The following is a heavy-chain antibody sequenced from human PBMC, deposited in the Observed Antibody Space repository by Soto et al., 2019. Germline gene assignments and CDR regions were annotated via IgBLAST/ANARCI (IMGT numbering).Heavy chain of an antibody. Sequence: EVQLVESGGGLVQPGGSLRLSCAASGFTFSTYWMSWVRQAPGKRLEWVANIKQDGSEKSYVVSVKGRFTISRDNAKNSLYLQMNSLRAEATALYYCARVRTSSGWYRSSFEYWGQGTLVTVSS. CDR3: ARVRTSSGWYRSSFEY. J-gene: IGHJ4*02. V-gene: IGHV3-7*01. CDR2: IKQDGSEK. CDR1: GFTFSTYW. D-gene: IGHD6-19*01.